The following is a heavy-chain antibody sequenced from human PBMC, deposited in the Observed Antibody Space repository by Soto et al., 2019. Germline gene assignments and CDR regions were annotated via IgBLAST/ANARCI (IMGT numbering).Heavy chain of an antibody. CDR2: ISYDGSNK. Sequence: QVQLVESGGGVVQPGRTLRLSCAASGFTFSSYAMHWVRQAPGKALEWVAVISYDGSNKYYADSVKGGFTISRDNSKNTLYLQMNSLRAEVTAVYYCARAPTTVTTSYYFDYWGQGTLVTVSS. J-gene: IGHJ4*02. CDR1: GFTFSSYA. V-gene: IGHV3-30-3*01. CDR3: ARAPTTVTTSYYFDY. D-gene: IGHD4-17*01.